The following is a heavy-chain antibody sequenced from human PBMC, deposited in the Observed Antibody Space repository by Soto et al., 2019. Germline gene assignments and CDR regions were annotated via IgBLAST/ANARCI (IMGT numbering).Heavy chain of an antibody. D-gene: IGHD6-19*01. Sequence: PVGSLRLSCAASGFTFSSYSMNWVRQAPGKGLEWVSSISSSSSYIYYADSVKGRFTISRDNAKNSLYLQMNSLRAEDTAVYYCARVAVADPSYYYYGMDVWGQGTAVTVSS. V-gene: IGHV3-21*01. J-gene: IGHJ6*02. CDR1: GFTFSSYS. CDR3: ARVAVADPSYYYYGMDV. CDR2: ISSSSSYI.